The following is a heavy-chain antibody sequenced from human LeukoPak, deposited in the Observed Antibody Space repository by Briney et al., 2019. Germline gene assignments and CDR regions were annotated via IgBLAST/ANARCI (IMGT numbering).Heavy chain of an antibody. D-gene: IGHD3-22*01. CDR1: GYTFTGYY. V-gene: IGHV1-2*02. J-gene: IGHJ5*02. Sequence: VSVKVSCKASGYTFTGYYMHWVRQAPGQGLEWMGWINPNSGGTNYAQKFQGRVTMTRDTSISTAYMELSRLRSDDTAVYYCARDRDYYDSSGYPKNWFDPWGQGALVTVSS. CDR3: ARDRDYYDSSGYPKNWFDP. CDR2: INPNSGGT.